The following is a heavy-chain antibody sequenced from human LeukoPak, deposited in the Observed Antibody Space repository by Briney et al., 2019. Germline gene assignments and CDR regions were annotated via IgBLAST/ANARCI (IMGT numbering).Heavy chain of an antibody. CDR2: IYYSGST. CDR1: GGPISSYY. J-gene: IGHJ4*02. V-gene: IGHV4-59*01. D-gene: IGHD3-3*01. Sequence: KPSETLSLTCTVSGGPISSYYWSWIRQPPGKGLEWIGYIYYSGSTNYNPSLKSRVTISVDTPKNQFSLKLSSVTAADTAVYYCARVYYDFWSGYPIGGSFDYWGQGTLVTVSS. CDR3: ARVYYDFWSGYPIGGSFDY.